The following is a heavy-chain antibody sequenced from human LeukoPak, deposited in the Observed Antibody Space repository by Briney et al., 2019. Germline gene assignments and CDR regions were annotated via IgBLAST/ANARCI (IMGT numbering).Heavy chain of an antibody. CDR2: ISSSSSYI. CDR1: GFTFSSYT. J-gene: IGHJ6*02. Sequence: GGSLRLSCAASGFTFSSYTMNWVRQAPGKGLEWVSSISSSSSYIYYADSVKGRLTISRDNAKNSLYLQMNNLRAEDTAVYYCARDPTPRYCSGGSCYTHYGMDIWGQGTTVTVSS. D-gene: IGHD2-15*01. CDR3: ARDPTPRYCSGGSCYTHYGMDI. V-gene: IGHV3-21*01.